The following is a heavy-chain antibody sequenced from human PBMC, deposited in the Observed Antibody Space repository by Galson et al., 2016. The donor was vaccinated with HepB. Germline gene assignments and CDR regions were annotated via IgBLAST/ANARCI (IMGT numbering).Heavy chain of an antibody. D-gene: IGHD3-22*01. CDR2: VHASGTT. J-gene: IGHJ4*02. V-gene: IGHV4-4*07. CDR1: GDSVSSSY. CDR3: ATIGGHGGYKGY. Sequence: ETLSLTCTVSGDSVSSSYWSWIRQSAGKGLEWIGRVHASGTTDYNPSLKSRVSMSRDTWKNQFSLNLNSVTAADTAVYYCATIGGHGGYKGYWGQGTLVTVSS.